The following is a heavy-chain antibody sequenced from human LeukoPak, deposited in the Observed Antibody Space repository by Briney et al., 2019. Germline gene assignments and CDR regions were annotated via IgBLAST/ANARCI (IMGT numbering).Heavy chain of an antibody. D-gene: IGHD3-10*01. V-gene: IGHV4-34*01. J-gene: IGHJ3*02. CDR3: ARGPLGLWFGELLYAFDI. Sequence: SETLSLTCAVYGVSFSGYYWSWIRQPPGKGLEWIGEINHSGSTNYNPSLKSRVTISVDTSKNQFSLKLSSVTAADTAVYYCARGPLGLWFGELLYAFDIWGQGTMVTVSS. CDR2: INHSGST. CDR1: GVSFSGYY.